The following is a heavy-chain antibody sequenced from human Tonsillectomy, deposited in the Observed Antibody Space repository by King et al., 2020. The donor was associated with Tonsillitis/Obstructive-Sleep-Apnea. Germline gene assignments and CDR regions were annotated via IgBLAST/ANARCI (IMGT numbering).Heavy chain of an antibody. D-gene: IGHD6-6*01. CDR3: ARGVEYSSSSGAFDI. Sequence: VQLVEYGGGVVQPGRSLRLSCAASGFTFSSYAMHWVRQAPGKGLEWVAVISYDGSNKYYADSVKGRFTISRDNSKNTLYLQMNSLRAEDTAVYYCARGVEYSSSSGAFDIWGQGTMVTVSS. J-gene: IGHJ3*02. CDR1: GFTFSSYA. V-gene: IGHV3-30*16. CDR2: ISYDGSNK.